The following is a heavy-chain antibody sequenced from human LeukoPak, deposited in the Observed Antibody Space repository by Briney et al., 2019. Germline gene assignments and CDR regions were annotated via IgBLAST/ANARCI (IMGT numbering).Heavy chain of an antibody. CDR3: ASRFYDSSGYSYFDY. D-gene: IGHD3-22*01. CDR2: IYHSGNT. CDR1: GYSISSGYY. Sequence: PSETLSLTCTVSGYSISSGYYWGWIRQPPGKGLEWIGNIYHSGNTYYNPSLKSRVTISVDTSKHQFSLKLSSVTAADTAVYYCASRFYDSSGYSYFDYWGQGTLVTVSS. V-gene: IGHV4-38-2*02. J-gene: IGHJ4*02.